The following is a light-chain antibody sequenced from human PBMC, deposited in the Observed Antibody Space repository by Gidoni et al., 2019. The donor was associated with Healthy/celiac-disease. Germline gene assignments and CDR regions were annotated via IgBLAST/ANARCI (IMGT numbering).Light chain of an antibody. CDR2: DAS. Sequence: IVLTQSPATLSLSPGERATLSCRASQSVSSYLAWYQQKPGQAPRLLIYDASNRATGIPARFSGSGSGTDFTLTISSLEPEDFAVDYCQQRSNWRYTFGQGTKLEIK. V-gene: IGKV3-11*01. J-gene: IGKJ2*01. CDR1: QSVSSY. CDR3: QQRSNWRYT.